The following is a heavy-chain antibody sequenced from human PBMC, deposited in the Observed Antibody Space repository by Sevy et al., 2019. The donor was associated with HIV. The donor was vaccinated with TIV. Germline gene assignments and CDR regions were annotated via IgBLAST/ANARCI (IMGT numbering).Heavy chain of an antibody. J-gene: IGHJ6*02. CDR3: ARGHYGMDV. Sequence: GGSLRLSCVASRFSFSSYWMTWVRQAPGKGLEWVSSIKKDGSEKYYVDSVKGRFTIYRDNAKNSLSLQMKSLRGEDTAVYFCARGHYGMDVWGQGTTVTVSS. V-gene: IGHV3-7*01. CDR1: RFSFSSYW. CDR2: IKKDGSEK.